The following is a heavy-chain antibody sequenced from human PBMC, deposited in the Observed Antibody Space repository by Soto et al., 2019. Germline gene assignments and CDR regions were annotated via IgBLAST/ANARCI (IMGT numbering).Heavy chain of an antibody. V-gene: IGHV3-74*01. CDR3: TRGPRPTSVGTGAY. J-gene: IGHJ4*02. CDR1: GFTFSTYW. Sequence: GGSLRLSSAASGFTFSTYWMHWVRQAPGKGLVWVSRINYDGSSTDYADSVKGRFTISRDNAKNTLYLQMNTLTAEDTAVYYRTRGPRPTSVGTGAYWGQGTLVTVSS. CDR2: INYDGSST. D-gene: IGHD3-10*01.